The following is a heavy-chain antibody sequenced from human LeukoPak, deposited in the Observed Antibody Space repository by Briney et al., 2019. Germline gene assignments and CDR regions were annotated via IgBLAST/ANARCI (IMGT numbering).Heavy chain of an antibody. Sequence: SETLSLTCTVSGGSISSYYWTWIRQPPGKGLEWIGYFDYSGSTSYNPSLKSRGTISVDTSKTQFSLKLSSVTAADTAVYYCARGGDRSGYYVYYDYWGQGTLVTVSS. J-gene: IGHJ4*02. V-gene: IGHV4-59*01. D-gene: IGHD3-22*01. CDR1: GGSISSYY. CDR3: ARGGDRSGYYVYYDY. CDR2: FDYSGST.